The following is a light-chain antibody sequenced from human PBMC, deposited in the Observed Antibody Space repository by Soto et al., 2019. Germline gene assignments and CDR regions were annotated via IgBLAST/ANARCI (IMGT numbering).Light chain of an antibody. CDR2: DVT. J-gene: IGLJ1*01. Sequence: QSALTQPRSVSGSPGRSVTISCTGTSSDVGAYNYVSWYQHHPGKAPKLIIYDVTKRPSGVPDRFSGSKSGNTASLTISGLQADDEADYYCCSYAGTYKVFGTGTKVTVL. CDR1: SSDVGAYNY. CDR3: CSYAGTYKV. V-gene: IGLV2-11*01.